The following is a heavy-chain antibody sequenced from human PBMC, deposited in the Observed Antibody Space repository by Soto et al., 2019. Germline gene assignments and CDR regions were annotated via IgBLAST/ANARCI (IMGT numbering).Heavy chain of an antibody. D-gene: IGHD2-2*01. CDR3: ARNDKDIVVVPAAISYYYYYSYMDV. Sequence: GGSLRLSCAASGFTFSSYGMHWVRQAPGKGLEWVAVIWYDGSNKYYADSVKGRFTISRDNSKNTLYLQMNSLRAEDTAVYYCARNDKDIVVVPAAISYYYYYSYMDVWGKGTTVTVSS. V-gene: IGHV3-33*08. CDR1: GFTFSSYG. CDR2: IWYDGSNK. J-gene: IGHJ6*03.